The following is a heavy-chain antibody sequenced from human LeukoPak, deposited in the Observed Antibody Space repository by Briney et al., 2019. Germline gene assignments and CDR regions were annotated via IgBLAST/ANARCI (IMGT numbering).Heavy chain of an antibody. CDR3: AREILREGWFDP. J-gene: IGHJ5*02. CDR1: GYTFTSYD. V-gene: IGHV1-8*01. Sequence: GASVKVSCKASGYTFTSYDINWVRQATGQGLEWMGWMNPSSGNTGYAQKFQGRVTMTRNTSISTAYMELSSLRSEDTAVYYCAREILREGWFDPRGQGTLVTVSS. CDR2: MNPSSGNT.